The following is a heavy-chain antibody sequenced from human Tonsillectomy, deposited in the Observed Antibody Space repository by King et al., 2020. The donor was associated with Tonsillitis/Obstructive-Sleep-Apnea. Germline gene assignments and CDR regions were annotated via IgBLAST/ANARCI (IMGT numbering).Heavy chain of an antibody. V-gene: IGHV1-18*01. CDR3: ARDSMSHYYDSSGYYTFDY. J-gene: IGHJ4*02. CDR1: GYTFSSYG. D-gene: IGHD3-22*01. Sequence: QLVQSGAEVKKPGASVKVSCKASGYTFSSYGISWLRQAPGQGLEWMGWISAYNGHTNYAQKLQGRVTMTTDTSTSTAYMEGRSLRSDDTAVYYCARDSMSHYYDSSGYYTFDYWGQGTLVTVSS. CDR2: ISAYNGHT.